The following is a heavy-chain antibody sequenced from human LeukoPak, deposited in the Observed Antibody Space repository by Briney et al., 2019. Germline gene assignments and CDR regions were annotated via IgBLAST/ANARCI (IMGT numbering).Heavy chain of an antibody. V-gene: IGHV4-59*01. CDR1: RGSISSYY. J-gene: IGHJ5*02. CDR3: ARGSNWFDP. Sequence: RPSETLSLTCTVSRGSISSYYWSWIRQPPGQGLEWIGYIYYSGSTDYNPSLKSRVNISVDTSKNQFSLKLSSVTAADTAVYYCARGSNWFDPWGQGTLVTVSS. CDR2: IYYSGST.